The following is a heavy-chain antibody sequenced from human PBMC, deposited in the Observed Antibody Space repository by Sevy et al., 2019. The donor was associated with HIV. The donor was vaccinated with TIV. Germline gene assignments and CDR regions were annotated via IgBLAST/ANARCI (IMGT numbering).Heavy chain of an antibody. CDR1: GGSISSGGYS. D-gene: IGHD3-3*01. CDR2: IYHSGST. CDR3: ARPLYDFWSGYYQATFDY. Sequence: TLSLTCAVSGGSISSGGYSWSWIRQPPGKGLEWIGYIYHSGSTYYNPSLKSRVTISVDRSKNQFSLKLSSVTAADTAVYYCARPLYDFWSGYYQATFDYWGQGTLVTVSS. V-gene: IGHV4-30-2*01. J-gene: IGHJ4*02.